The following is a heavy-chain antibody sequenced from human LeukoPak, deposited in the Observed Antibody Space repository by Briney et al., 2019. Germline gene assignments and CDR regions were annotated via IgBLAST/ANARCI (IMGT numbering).Heavy chain of an antibody. J-gene: IGHJ4*02. Sequence: SQTLSLTCAISGDSVSSKSAAWNWIRLSPSRGLEWLGRTYYRSKWYNDYAVSVKSRITINPDTSKNQFSLQLNSVAPEDTAVYYCARTTGHFDYWGQGTLVTVSS. CDR2: TYYRSKWYN. CDR3: ARTTGHFDY. V-gene: IGHV6-1*01. D-gene: IGHD2-8*02. CDR1: GDSVSSKSAA.